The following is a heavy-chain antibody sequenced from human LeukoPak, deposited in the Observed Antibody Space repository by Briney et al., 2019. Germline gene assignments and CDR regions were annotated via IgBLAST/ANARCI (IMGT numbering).Heavy chain of an antibody. D-gene: IGHD1-1*01. J-gene: IGHJ4*02. Sequence: ASVRVSCKTSGYTCTNLDINWLRQAPGQGLEWMGWMSPNSGDTGYAQKLQGRVSMTRDTSISTAYMELSSLRSEDTAVYYCASNPPNTGDFYYWGLGSLVTVSS. CDR2: MSPNSGDT. CDR3: ASNPPNTGDFYY. CDR1: GYTCTNLD. V-gene: IGHV1-8*01.